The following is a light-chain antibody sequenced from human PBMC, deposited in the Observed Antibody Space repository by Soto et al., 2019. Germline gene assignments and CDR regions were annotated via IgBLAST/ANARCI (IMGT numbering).Light chain of an antibody. Sequence: QSVLAQPASVSGSPGQSITISCTGTSSDVGGYNYVSWYQQHPGKAPKFMIYDVSNRPSGVSNRFSGSKSGNTASLTISGLQAEDEADYYSSSYTTSNTRQIVFGTGTKVTVL. J-gene: IGLJ1*01. CDR3: SSYTTSNTRQIV. CDR2: DVS. V-gene: IGLV2-14*01. CDR1: SSDVGGYNY.